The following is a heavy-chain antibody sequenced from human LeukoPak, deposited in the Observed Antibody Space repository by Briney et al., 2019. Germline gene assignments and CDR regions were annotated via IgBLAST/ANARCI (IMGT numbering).Heavy chain of an antibody. CDR2: IYYSGST. D-gene: IGHD3-22*01. Sequence: SETLSLTCTVSGGSISSSSYYWGWIRQPPGKGLEWIGSIYYSGSTYYNPSLKSRVTISVDTSKNQFPLKLSSVTAADTAVYYCARAQEDDYYDSSGTFDYWGQGTLVTVSS. CDR3: ARAQEDDYYDSSGTFDY. V-gene: IGHV4-39*06. J-gene: IGHJ4*02. CDR1: GGSISSSSYY.